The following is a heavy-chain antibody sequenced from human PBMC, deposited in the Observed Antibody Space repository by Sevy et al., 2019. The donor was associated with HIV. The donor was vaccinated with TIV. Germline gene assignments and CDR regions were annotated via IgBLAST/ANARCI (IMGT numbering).Heavy chain of an antibody. Sequence: ASVKVSCEASGFSFTAYFIHWVRQAPGQGLEWMGWINPNSCGTNYAQKFQGRVTMTSDASISAAYMELTSLTSDDTAVYYCARDRFIFGSGPPDSWGQGTLVTVSS. D-gene: IGHD2-15*01. V-gene: IGHV1-2*02. J-gene: IGHJ4*02. CDR2: INPNSCGT. CDR1: GFSFTAYF. CDR3: ARDRFIFGSGPPDS.